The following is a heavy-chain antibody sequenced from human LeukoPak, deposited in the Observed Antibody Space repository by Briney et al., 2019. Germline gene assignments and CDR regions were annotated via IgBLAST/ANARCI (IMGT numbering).Heavy chain of an antibody. V-gene: IGHV1-18*03. CDR2: ISAYNGNT. J-gene: IGHJ3*02. Sequence: ASVKVSCKASGYTFTSYGISWVRQAPGQGLEWMGWISAYNGNTNYAQKLQGRVTMTTDTSTSTAYMELRSLRSDDMAVYYCARARRKIWFGELSPDDALDIWGQGTMVTVSS. D-gene: IGHD3-10*01. CDR1: GYTFTSYG. CDR3: ARARRKIWFGELSPDDALDI.